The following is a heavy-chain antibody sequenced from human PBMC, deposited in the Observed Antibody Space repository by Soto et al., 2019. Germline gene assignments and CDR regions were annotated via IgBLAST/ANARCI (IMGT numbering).Heavy chain of an antibody. CDR3: AKDPYYYDTSEMDV. CDR2: IGGSGGST. V-gene: IGHV3-23*01. Sequence: VGSLRLSCAASGFTFSSYAMSWVRQAPGKGLEWVSAIGGSGGSTYYADSVKGRFTTSRDNSKNTLFLQMNSLRAEDTAVYYCAKDPYYYDTSEMDVWGQGTTVTVSS. J-gene: IGHJ6*02. D-gene: IGHD3-22*01. CDR1: GFTFSSYA.